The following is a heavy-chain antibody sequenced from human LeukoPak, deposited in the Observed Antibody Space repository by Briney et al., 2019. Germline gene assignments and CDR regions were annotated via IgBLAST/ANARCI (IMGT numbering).Heavy chain of an antibody. CDR2: IYPGDSDT. V-gene: IGHV5-51*01. D-gene: IGHD6-19*01. J-gene: IGHJ3*02. CDR3: ARPGRFRVYSSGGGGSDAFDI. Sequence: GESLKISCKASEYSFARYWLGWVRQLPGKGLEWMGSIYPGDSDTRYSPSFQGQVTISADKSISTAYLQWSSLKASDTAMYYCARPGRFRVYSSGGGGSDAFDIWGQGTMVTVSS. CDR1: EYSFARYW.